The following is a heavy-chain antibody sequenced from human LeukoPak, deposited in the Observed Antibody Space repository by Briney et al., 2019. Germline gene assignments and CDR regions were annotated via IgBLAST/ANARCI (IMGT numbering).Heavy chain of an antibody. D-gene: IGHD3-10*01. J-gene: IGHJ3*02. CDR1: GFTFSSYA. CDR2: ISSSGSTI. Sequence: GGSLRLSCAASGFTFSSYAMSWVRQAPGKGLEWVSAISSSGSTIYYADSVKGRFTISRDNAKNSLYLQMNSLRAEDTAVYYCARVYYWGFDIWGQGTMVTVSS. V-gene: IGHV3-48*03. CDR3: ARVYYWGFDI.